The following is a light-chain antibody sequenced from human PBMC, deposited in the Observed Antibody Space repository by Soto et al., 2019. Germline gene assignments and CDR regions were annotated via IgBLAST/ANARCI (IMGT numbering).Light chain of an antibody. Sequence: QSVLTQPPSASGTPGQRVSIPCSGGSSNIGSNTVNWYLQLPGTAPKVLIHLNDQRSPGVPGRVSGSKSGTSASLAISGLQSEDEADYYCATWDDNLNGPVFGGGTQLTVL. CDR2: LND. V-gene: IGLV1-44*01. CDR3: ATWDDNLNGPV. CDR1: SSNIGSNT. J-gene: IGLJ3*02.